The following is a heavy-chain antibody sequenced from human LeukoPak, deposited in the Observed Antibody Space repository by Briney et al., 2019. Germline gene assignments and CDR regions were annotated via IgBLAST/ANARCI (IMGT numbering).Heavy chain of an antibody. D-gene: IGHD1-14*01. Sequence: ASVKVSCKASGYTFTSYYMHWVRQAPGQGLEWMGIINPSGGSTSYAQKLQGRVTMTRDTSTSTVYMELSSLRSEDTAVYYCAREGLTRYYYYYYMDVWGKGTTVTVSS. CDR1: GYTFTSYY. CDR2: INPSGGST. CDR3: AREGLTRYYYYYYMDV. J-gene: IGHJ6*03. V-gene: IGHV1-46*04.